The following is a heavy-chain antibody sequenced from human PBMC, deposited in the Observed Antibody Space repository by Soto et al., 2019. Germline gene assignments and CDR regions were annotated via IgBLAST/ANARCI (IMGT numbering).Heavy chain of an antibody. D-gene: IGHD2-15*01. J-gene: IGHJ4*02. V-gene: IGHV3-23*01. CDR1: GFTFSNYA. Sequence: EVQLLESGGGLVQPGGSPRLSCAASGFTFSNYAMSWVRQAPGKGLEWVSSISGSGGSTYYADSVKGRFTISRDNSKNTLYLQVNSLRAEDTALYYCARTVVFDCWGQGTLVTVSS. CDR2: ISGSGGST. CDR3: ARTVVFDC.